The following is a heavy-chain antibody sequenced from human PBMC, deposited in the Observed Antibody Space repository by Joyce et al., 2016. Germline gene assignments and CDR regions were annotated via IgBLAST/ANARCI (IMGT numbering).Heavy chain of an antibody. Sequence: EVQLVESGGGLVQPGRSLRLYCAASGFTFDDYAMHWVRQAPGKGLEWVSVISWNSVGIGYADSVKGRFTISRDNAKNSLYLQMNSLRAEDTALYYCTKDSSGWFYNWFDPWGQGTLVTVSS. CDR2: ISWNSVGI. J-gene: IGHJ5*02. CDR3: TKDSSGWFYNWFDP. D-gene: IGHD6-19*01. CDR1: GFTFDDYA. V-gene: IGHV3-9*01.